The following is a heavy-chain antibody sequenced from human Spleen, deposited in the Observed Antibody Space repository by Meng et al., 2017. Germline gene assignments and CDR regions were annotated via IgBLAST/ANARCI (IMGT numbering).Heavy chain of an antibody. CDR3: ARGKHSSGYYLDY. D-gene: IGHD3-22*01. CDR1: GYIFTNYD. V-gene: IGHV1-8*03. CDR2: MNPNSDNT. Sequence: ASVKVSCKASGYIFTNYDINWVRQATGQGLEWMGWMNPNSDNTGYAQKFQGRVTITSDTSTSTAYLELSSLTSEDTAVYYCARGKHSSGYYLDYWGQGTLVTVSS. J-gene: IGHJ4*02.